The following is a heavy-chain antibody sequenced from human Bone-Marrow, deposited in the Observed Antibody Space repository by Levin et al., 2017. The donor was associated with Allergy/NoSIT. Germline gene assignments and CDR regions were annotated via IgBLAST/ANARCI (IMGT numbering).Heavy chain of an antibody. D-gene: IGHD3-22*01. J-gene: IGHJ3*02. CDR3: ARRGYYDSSGYFGGDTQPGDAFDI. CDR1: GYSFTSYW. CDR2: IYPGDSDT. V-gene: IGHV5-51*01. Sequence: GESLKISCKGSGYSFTSYWIGWVRQMPGKGLEWMGIIYPGDSDTRYSPSFQGQVTISADKSISTAYLQWSSLKASDTAMYYCARRGYYDSSGYFGGDTQPGDAFDIWGQGTMVTVSS.